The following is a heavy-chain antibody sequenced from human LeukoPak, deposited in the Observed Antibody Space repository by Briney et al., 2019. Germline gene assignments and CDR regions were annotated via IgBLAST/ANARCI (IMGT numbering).Heavy chain of an antibody. CDR1: GYTFTGYY. J-gene: IGHJ3*02. V-gene: IGHV1-2*02. CDR3: ARDLEWLYPGGAFDI. Sequence: GASVTVSCKASGYTFTGYYMHWVRQAPGQGLEWMGWINPNSGGTNYAQKFQGRVTMTRDTSISTAYMELSRLRSDDTAVYYCARDLEWLYPGGAFDIWGQGTMVTVSS. D-gene: IGHD3-3*01. CDR2: INPNSGGT.